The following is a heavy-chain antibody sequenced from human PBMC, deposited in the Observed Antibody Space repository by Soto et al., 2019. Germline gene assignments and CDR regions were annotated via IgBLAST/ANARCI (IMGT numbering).Heavy chain of an antibody. V-gene: IGHV3-33*01. J-gene: IGHJ6*02. CDR1: GFTFSSYG. CDR2: IWYDGSNK. Sequence: PGGSLRLACAASGFTFSSYGMHWVRQAPGKGLEWVAVIWYDGSNKYYADSVKGRFTISRDNSKNTLYLQMNSLRAEDTAVYYCARERWEPPYYYYGMDVWGQGTTVTVSS. CDR3: ARERWEPPYYYYGMDV. D-gene: IGHD1-26*01.